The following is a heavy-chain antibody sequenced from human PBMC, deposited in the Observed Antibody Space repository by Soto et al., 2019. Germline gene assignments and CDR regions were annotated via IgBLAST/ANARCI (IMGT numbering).Heavy chain of an antibody. CDR2: ISWDGGST. Sequence: VGSLRLSCAASGFTFDDYTMHWVRQAPGKGLEWVSLISWDGGSTYYADSVKGRFTISRDNSKDSLYLQMNSLRTEDTALYYCAKDARRYYYDSPLDYWGQGTLVTVSS. CDR1: GFTFDDYT. D-gene: IGHD3-22*01. CDR3: AKDARRYYYDSPLDY. J-gene: IGHJ4*02. V-gene: IGHV3-43*01.